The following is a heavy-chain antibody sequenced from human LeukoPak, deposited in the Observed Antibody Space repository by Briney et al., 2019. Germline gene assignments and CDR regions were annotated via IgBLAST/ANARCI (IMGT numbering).Heavy chain of an antibody. V-gene: IGHV4-59*01. Sequence: SETLSLNCTVSGGSISTYYWSWIRQPPGKGLEWIGFIYYSGSTNYNPSLKSRVTISVDTSKNQFSLKLSSVTAADTAVYYCARGYYDSAVTFEPWGQGTLVTVSS. CDR1: GGSISTYY. CDR3: ARGYYDSAVTFEP. D-gene: IGHD3-22*01. J-gene: IGHJ5*02. CDR2: IYYSGST.